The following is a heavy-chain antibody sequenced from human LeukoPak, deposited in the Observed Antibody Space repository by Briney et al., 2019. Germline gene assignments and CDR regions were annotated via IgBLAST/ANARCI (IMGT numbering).Heavy chain of an antibody. CDR1: VFTFDDDT. CDR3: AKGRYCSGGSCHDAFDI. D-gene: IGHD2-15*01. Sequence: GGSLRLSCAASVFTFDDDTMHWVRQAPGKGLEWGSLVIWYGGSTYYAYSVKGRFTISRDNSNNSLYLQMNSLRTEDTALYYCAKGRYCSGGSCHDAFDIWGQGTMVTVSS. CDR2: VIWYGGST. J-gene: IGHJ3*02. V-gene: IGHV3-43*01.